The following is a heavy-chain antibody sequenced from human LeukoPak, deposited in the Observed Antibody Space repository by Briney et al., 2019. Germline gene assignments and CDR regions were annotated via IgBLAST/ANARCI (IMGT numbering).Heavy chain of an antibody. V-gene: IGHV3-49*04. CDR3: TRDNDYDSSGYYCFDS. CDR2: IRSKAYGGTT. CDR1: GFTFGDYT. D-gene: IGHD3-22*01. Sequence: TGGSLRLSCTASGFTFGDYTMSWVRQAPGKGLECLGFIRSKAYGGTTESAASVKGRFTISREDSKSIAYLQMNSLKTEDTAVYYCTRDNDYDSSGYYCFDSWGQGTLVTVSS. J-gene: IGHJ4*02.